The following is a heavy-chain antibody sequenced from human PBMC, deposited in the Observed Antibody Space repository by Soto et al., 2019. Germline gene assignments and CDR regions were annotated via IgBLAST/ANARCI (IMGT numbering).Heavy chain of an antibody. CDR1: GGSISSYY. CDR2: IYYSGST. J-gene: IGHJ4*02. D-gene: IGHD3-22*01. V-gene: IGHV4-59*01. CDR3: ARRTPLGYYDSSGYFFHFDY. Sequence: PSETLSLTCTVSGGSISSYYWSWIRQPPGKGLEWIGYIYYSGSTNYNPSLKSRVTISVDTPKNQFSLKLSSVTAADTAVYYCARRTPLGYYDSSGYFFHFDYWGQGTLVTVSS.